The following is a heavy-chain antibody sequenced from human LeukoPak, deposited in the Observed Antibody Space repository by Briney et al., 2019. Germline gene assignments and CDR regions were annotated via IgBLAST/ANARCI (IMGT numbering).Heavy chain of an antibody. CDR2: ISYDGSNK. V-gene: IGHV3-30*18. D-gene: IGHD3-10*01. CDR1: GFTFSIYG. J-gene: IGHJ4*02. Sequence: PGLSLRLSCAASGFTFSIYGMHWVRHAPGKGLVWGAVISYDGSNKYYADSVKGRFTISRDNSKNSLYLHMISPRAEDTAVYYCAKDPAVVWFGSHPDYWGQGTLVTVSS. CDR3: AKDPAVVWFGSHPDY.